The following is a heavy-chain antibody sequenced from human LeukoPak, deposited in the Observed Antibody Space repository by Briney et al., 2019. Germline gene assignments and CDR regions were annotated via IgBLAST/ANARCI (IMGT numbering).Heavy chain of an antibody. CDR2: ISSSGSTI. Sequence: GGSLRLSCAAFGFTFSDYYMSWIRQAPGKGLEWVSYISSSGSTIYYADSVKGRFTISRDNAKNSLYLQMNSLRAEDTAVYYCARDPHGDYYYYYMDVWGKGTTVTVSS. V-gene: IGHV3-11*04. J-gene: IGHJ6*03. CDR3: ARDPHGDYYYYYMDV. D-gene: IGHD4-17*01. CDR1: GFTFSDYY.